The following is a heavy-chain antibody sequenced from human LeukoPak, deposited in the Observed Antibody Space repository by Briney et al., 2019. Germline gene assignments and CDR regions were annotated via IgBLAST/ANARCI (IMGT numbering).Heavy chain of an antibody. V-gene: IGHV4-34*01. Sequence: SETLSLTCDVSGESFSDYYWSWIRQSPGKGLEWTGDINHSGSTNYNPSLKSRVTISIDTSKNRFSLNLTSVTAADTAVYYCARGRRMVGAQRPLYFYYSYFDVWGKGPTVTVSS. CDR1: GESFSDYY. D-gene: IGHD1-26*01. J-gene: IGHJ6*03. CDR3: ARGRRMVGAQRPLYFYYSYFDV. CDR2: INHSGST.